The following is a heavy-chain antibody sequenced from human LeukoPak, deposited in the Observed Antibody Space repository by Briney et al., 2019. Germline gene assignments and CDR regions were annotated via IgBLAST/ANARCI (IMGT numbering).Heavy chain of an antibody. D-gene: IGHD2-21*02. CDR3: ARHPSAMTAFDP. Sequence: PSETLSLTCTVSGGSISSYYWSWFRQPPGKGLEWLGYIFYSGYTNYTPSLKSRVSISVDTSKNHFSLKLSSVTATDTAMYFCARHPSAMTAFDPWGQGTLVTVSS. CDR1: GGSISSYY. J-gene: IGHJ5*02. CDR2: IFYSGYT. V-gene: IGHV4-59*08.